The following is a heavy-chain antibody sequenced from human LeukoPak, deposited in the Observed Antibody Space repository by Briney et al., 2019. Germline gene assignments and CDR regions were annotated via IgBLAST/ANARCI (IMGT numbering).Heavy chain of an antibody. Sequence: GESLKISCKGSGYSFTSYWIGWVRQMPGKGLEWMGIIYPGDSDTRYSPSFQGQVTISADKSISTAYLQWSSLKASDTAMYYCARGGPGYCSSTSCYTTPKRNWFDPWGQGTLVTVS. CDR3: ARGGPGYCSSTSCYTTPKRNWFDP. CDR2: IYPGDSDT. V-gene: IGHV5-51*01. J-gene: IGHJ5*02. D-gene: IGHD2-2*02. CDR1: GYSFTSYW.